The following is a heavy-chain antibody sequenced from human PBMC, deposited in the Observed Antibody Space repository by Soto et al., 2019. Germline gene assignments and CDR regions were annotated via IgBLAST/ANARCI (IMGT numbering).Heavy chain of an antibody. D-gene: IGHD2-2*01. J-gene: IGHJ4*02. CDR3: AHRPYQMPIHY. CDR1: GFSLSTSGVG. Sequence: SGPTLVNPTQTLTLTCSFSGFSLSTSGVGVGWIRQPPGKALEWLALVYWNDDKRYSPSLKSRLTITKATSRNQVVLTMTKMDPVDTATYFCAHRPYQMPIHYSDQGTLVTVSS. V-gene: IGHV2-5*01. CDR2: VYWNDDK.